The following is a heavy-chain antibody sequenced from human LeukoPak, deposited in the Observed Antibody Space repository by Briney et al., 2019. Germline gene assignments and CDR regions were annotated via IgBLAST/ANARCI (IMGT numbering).Heavy chain of an antibody. CDR2: IYYSGST. CDR3: ARRGYGSGSFKRYYFDY. CDR1: GGSFSSYY. J-gene: IGHJ4*02. Sequence: SETLSLTCAVYGGSFSSYYWSWIRQPPGKGLEWIGYIYYSGSTNYNPSLKSRVTISVDTSKNQFSLKLSSVTAADTAVYYCARRGYGSGSFKRYYFDYWGQGTLVTVSS. D-gene: IGHD3-10*01. V-gene: IGHV4-59*08.